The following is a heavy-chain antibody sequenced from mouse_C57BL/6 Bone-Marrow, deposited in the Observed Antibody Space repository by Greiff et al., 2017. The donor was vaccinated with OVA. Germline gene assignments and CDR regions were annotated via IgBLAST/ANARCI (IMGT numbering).Heavy chain of an antibody. D-gene: IGHD1-1*01. CDR1: GYTFTDYY. Sequence: QVQLQQSGPELVKPGASVKISCKASGYTFTDYYINWVKQRPGQGLEWIGWIVPGSGSTYYNEKFKGKATLTVDKSSSTAYMLLSSLTSEDSAVYFCARREYCGSSYGFAYWGQGTLVTVSA. CDR3: ARREYCGSSYGFAY. CDR2: IVPGSGST. V-gene: IGHV1-75*01. J-gene: IGHJ3*01.